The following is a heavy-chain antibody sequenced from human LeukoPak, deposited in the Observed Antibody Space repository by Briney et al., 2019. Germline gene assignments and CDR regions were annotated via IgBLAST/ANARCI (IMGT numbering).Heavy chain of an antibody. CDR2: ISSSSSYI. D-gene: IGHD4-11*01. Sequence: GGSLRLSCAASGFTFSSYAMHWVRQAPGKGLEWVSSISSSSSYIYYADSVKGRFTISRDNAKNSLYLQMNSLRAEDTAVYYCARDDGGPTTDDYWGQGTLVTVSS. CDR1: GFTFSSYA. V-gene: IGHV3-21*01. J-gene: IGHJ4*02. CDR3: ARDDGGPTTDDY.